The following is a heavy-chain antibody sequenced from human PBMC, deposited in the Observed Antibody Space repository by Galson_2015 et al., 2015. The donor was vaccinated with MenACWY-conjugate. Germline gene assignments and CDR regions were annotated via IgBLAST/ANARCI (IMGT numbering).Heavy chain of an antibody. CDR2: IYPGDSDT. J-gene: IGHJ5*02. Sequence: QSGAEVKKPGESLKISCKGSGYSFASYWIGWVRQMPGKGLEWMGIIYPGDSDTRYSPSFQGQVTISADKSISTAYLQWSSLKASDTAMYYCARQGFTMVRGVITHPSWFDPWGQGTLVTVSS. V-gene: IGHV5-51*01. CDR3: ARQGFTMVRGVITHPSWFDP. CDR1: GYSFASYW. D-gene: IGHD3-10*01.